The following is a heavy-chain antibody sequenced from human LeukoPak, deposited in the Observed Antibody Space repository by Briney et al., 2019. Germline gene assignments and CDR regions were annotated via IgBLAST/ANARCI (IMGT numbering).Heavy chain of an antibody. D-gene: IGHD6-13*01. CDR2: ISASGGST. CDR1: GYTFTSYY. Sequence: ASVKVSCKASGYTFTSYYMHWVRQAPGQGLEWMGIISASGGSTNYAQKFQGRFTMTRDTSTSTVYMELSSLRSEDTAMYYCARDRSAMAAAGTGHWFDPWGQGTLVTVSS. J-gene: IGHJ5*02. CDR3: ARDRSAMAAAGTGHWFDP. V-gene: IGHV1-46*01.